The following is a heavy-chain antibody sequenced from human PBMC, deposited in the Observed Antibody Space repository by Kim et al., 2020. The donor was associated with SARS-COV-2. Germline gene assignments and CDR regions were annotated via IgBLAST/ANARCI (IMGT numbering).Heavy chain of an antibody. J-gene: IGHJ2*01. CDR2: ISSSSSYI. Sequence: GGSLRLSCAASGFTFSSSSMNWVRQAPGKGLEWVSSISSSSSYISYADSVKGRFTITRDNAKNSMYLQMNSLRAEDTAVYYCAGERDSSGPYWYFDLWGRGTLVTVSS. D-gene: IGHD6-19*01. CDR3: AGERDSSGPYWYFDL. V-gene: IGHV3-21*01. CDR1: GFTFSSSS.